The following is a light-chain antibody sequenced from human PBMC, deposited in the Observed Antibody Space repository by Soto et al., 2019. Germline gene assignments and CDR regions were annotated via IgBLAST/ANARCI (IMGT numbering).Light chain of an antibody. Sequence: QSALTQPASVSGSPGQSITISCTGTSSDVGGYNYVSWYQHHPGKAPKLMIYDVSNRPSGVSNRFSGSKSGNTASLSISGLQPEDEADYYCSSYRTSTTRQIVCGTGTKVTV. V-gene: IGLV2-14*03. CDR2: DVS. J-gene: IGLJ1*01. CDR3: SSYRTSTTRQIV. CDR1: SSDVGGYNY.